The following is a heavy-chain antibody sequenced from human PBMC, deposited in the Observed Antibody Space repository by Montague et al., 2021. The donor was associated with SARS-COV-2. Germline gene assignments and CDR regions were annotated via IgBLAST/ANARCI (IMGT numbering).Heavy chain of an antibody. CDR3: ARGSIAAAGVPSYYGMDV. Sequence: SLRLSCAASGFTFSSYAMHWVRQAPGKGLEWVAVLSYDGSNKYYADSVKGRFTISRDNSKNTLYLQMNSLRAEDTAVYYCARGSIAAAGVPSYYGMDVWGQGTTVTVSS. CDR2: LSYDGSNK. J-gene: IGHJ6*02. V-gene: IGHV3-30-3*01. CDR1: GFTFSSYA. D-gene: IGHD6-13*01.